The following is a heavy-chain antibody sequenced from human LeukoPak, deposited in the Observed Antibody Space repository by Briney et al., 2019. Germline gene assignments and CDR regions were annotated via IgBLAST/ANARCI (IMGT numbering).Heavy chain of an antibody. D-gene: IGHD4-23*01. Sequence: GASVKVSCKASGYTFTSYYMHWVRQAPGQGPEWMGIINPSGGSTSYAQKFQGRVTMTRDSSTSTVYMELSSLRSEDTAVYYCARENGGNLIFDYWGQGTLVTVSS. CDR3: ARENGGNLIFDY. CDR1: GYTFTSYY. CDR2: INPSGGST. V-gene: IGHV1-46*01. J-gene: IGHJ4*02.